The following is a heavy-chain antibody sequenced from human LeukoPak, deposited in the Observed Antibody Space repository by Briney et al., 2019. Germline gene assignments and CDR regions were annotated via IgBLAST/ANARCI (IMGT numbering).Heavy chain of an antibody. Sequence: GGSLRLSCAASGFTFSSYWMHWVRQAPGKGLVWVSRINSDGSSTSYADSVKGRFTVSRDNAKNTLYLQMNSLRAEDTAVYYCARARYGGNYYFDYWGQGTLVTVSS. D-gene: IGHD4-23*01. J-gene: IGHJ4*02. CDR1: GFTFSSYW. CDR3: ARARYGGNYYFDY. V-gene: IGHV3-74*01. CDR2: INSDGSST.